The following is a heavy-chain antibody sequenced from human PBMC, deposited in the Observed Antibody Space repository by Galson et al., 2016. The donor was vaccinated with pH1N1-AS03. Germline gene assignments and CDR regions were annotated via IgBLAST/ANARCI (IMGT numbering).Heavy chain of an antibody. CDR1: GFTFSNYP. CDR2: IRGSEDKT. CDR3: VKVPKKLPAGLGAY. Sequence: LRLSCAASGFTFSNYPMHWVRQIPGKGLEWVASIRGSEDKTYYAEFVTGRFAITRDNSRSTLHLQMNSLTGDDTGVYYCVKVPKKLPAGLGAYWGLGTLVAVSS. J-gene: IGHJ4*02. V-gene: IGHV3-23*01. D-gene: IGHD3-16*01.